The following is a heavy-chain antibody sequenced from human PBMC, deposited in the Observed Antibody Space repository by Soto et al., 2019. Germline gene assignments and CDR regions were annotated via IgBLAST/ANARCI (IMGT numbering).Heavy chain of an antibody. V-gene: IGHV3-11*06. CDR1: GFTFSDYY. D-gene: IGHD6-13*01. Sequence: GGSLRLSCAASGFTFSDYYMSWIRQAPGKGLERVSYISSSSSYTNYADSVKGRFTISRDNAKNSLYLQMNSLRAEDTAVYYCARDSGIAAGYYYYGMDVWGQGTTVTVSS. CDR3: ARDSGIAAGYYYYGMDV. CDR2: ISSSSSYT. J-gene: IGHJ6*02.